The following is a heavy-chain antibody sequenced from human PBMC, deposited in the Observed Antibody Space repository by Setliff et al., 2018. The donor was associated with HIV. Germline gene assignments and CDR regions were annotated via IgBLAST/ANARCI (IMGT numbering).Heavy chain of an antibody. Sequence: SVTLSLTCSVSAGSISSGRYYWSWIRQPAGKGLEWIGHIYSSGSTNYNLSLKSRVTISKDTSKNQFHLNMSSVTAADSATYYCASMGAQGTHFDYWGQGTLVTVSS. CDR1: AGSISSGRYY. CDR2: IYSSGST. CDR3: ASMGAQGTHFDY. V-gene: IGHV4-61*09. D-gene: IGHD1-26*01. J-gene: IGHJ4*02.